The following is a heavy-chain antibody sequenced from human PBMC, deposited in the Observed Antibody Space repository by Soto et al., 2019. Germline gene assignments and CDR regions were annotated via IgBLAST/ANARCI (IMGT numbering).Heavy chain of an antibody. Sequence: QVQLVESGGGVVQPGRSLRLSCVASGFTFSSYGMHWVRQAPGKGLEWVAVIWYDGSNKYYADSVKGRFTISRDNSKNTLYLQMNSLRAEDTAVYYCARDRTSYYYYGMDVWGQGTTVTVSS. CDR2: IWYDGSNK. CDR1: GFTFSSYG. V-gene: IGHV3-33*01. CDR3: ARDRTSYYYYGMDV. J-gene: IGHJ6*02. D-gene: IGHD4-17*01.